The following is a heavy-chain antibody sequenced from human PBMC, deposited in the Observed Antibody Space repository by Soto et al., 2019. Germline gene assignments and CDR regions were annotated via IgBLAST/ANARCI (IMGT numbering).Heavy chain of an antibody. CDR3: ARDRYYYGSGSSDDAFDI. V-gene: IGHV3-33*01. J-gene: IGHJ3*02. CDR1: GFTFSSYG. D-gene: IGHD3-10*01. CDR2: IWYDGSNK. Sequence: GGSLRLSCAASGFTFSSYGMHWVRQAPGKGLEWVAVIWYDGSNKCYADSVKGRFTISRDNSKNTLYLQMNSLRAEDTAVYYCARDRYYYGSGSSDDAFDIWGQGTMVTVSS.